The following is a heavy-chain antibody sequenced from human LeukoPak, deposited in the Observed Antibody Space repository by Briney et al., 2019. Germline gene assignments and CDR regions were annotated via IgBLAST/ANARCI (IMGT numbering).Heavy chain of an antibody. V-gene: IGHV3-30*02. CDR2: IQYDGNNK. J-gene: IGHJ4*02. CDR1: GFTFSSYG. CDR3: AKERYSSSSLFAITPFDY. Sequence: PGGSLRLSCAASGFTFSSYGMNWVRQAPGKGLEWVAIIQYDGNNKHYVDSVQGRFTISRDNSKNTLYLQMNSLRPEDTAVYYCAKERYSSSSLFAITPFDYWGQGSLVTVSS. D-gene: IGHD6-13*01.